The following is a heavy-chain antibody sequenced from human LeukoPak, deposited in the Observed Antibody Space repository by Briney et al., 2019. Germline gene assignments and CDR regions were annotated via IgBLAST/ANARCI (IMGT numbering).Heavy chain of an antibody. CDR1: GGSISSGGYY. CDR3: ARCNGGRPYCDFWSGPRGEGYFDY. Sequence: SETLSLTCTVSGGSISSGGYYWSWIRQPPGKGLEWIGYIYHSGSTYYNPSLKSRVTISVDRSKNQFSLKLSSVTAADTAVYYCARCNGGRPYCDFWSGPRGEGYFDYWGQGTLVTVSS. V-gene: IGHV4-30-2*01. CDR2: IYHSGST. J-gene: IGHJ4*02. D-gene: IGHD3-3*01.